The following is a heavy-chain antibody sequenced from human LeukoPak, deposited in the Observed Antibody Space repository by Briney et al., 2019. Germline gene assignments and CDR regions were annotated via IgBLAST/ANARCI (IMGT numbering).Heavy chain of an antibody. Sequence: SVKVSCKASGGTFSSYAISWVRQAPGQGLEWMGGIIPIFGTANYAQKFQGRVTITADESTSTAYMELSSLRSEDTAVYYCARDGIVVVPAAKGGDYYYMDVWGKGTTVTVSS. CDR2: IIPIFGTA. D-gene: IGHD2-2*01. CDR3: ARDGIVVVPAAKGGDYYYMDV. J-gene: IGHJ6*03. CDR1: GGTFSSYA. V-gene: IGHV1-69*13.